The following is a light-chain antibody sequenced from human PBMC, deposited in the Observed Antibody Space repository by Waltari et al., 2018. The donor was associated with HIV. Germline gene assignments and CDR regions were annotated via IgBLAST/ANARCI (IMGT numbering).Light chain of an antibody. CDR1: SSDVGGYNY. CDR3: SSYTSSSTLV. V-gene: IGLV2-14*03. Sequence: ITISCTGTSSDVGGYNYVSWHQQHPGKAPKLMIYDVSNRPSGVSNRFSGSKSDNTASLTISGLQAEDEADYFCSSYTSSSTLVFGGGTKLTVL. CDR2: DVS. J-gene: IGLJ3*02.